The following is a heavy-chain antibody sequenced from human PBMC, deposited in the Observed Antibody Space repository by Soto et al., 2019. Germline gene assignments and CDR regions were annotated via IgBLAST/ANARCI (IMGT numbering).Heavy chain of an antibody. D-gene: IGHD4-4*01. J-gene: IGHJ6*02. CDR1: GGTFSSYA. CDR2: IIPIFGTA. Sequence: QVQLVQSGAEVKKPGSSVKVSCKASGGTFSSYAISWGRQAPGQGLEWMGGIIPIFGTANYAQKFQGRVTITADESTSTAYMELSSLRSEDTAVYYCARGSYSNYASDYYYGMDVWGQGTTVTVSS. CDR3: ARGSYSNYASDYYYGMDV. V-gene: IGHV1-69*01.